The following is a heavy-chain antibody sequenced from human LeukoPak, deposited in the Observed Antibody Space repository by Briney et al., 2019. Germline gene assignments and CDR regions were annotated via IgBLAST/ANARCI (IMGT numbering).Heavy chain of an antibody. CDR2: ISAATTNA. Sequence: QPGGSLRLSCAASGFTFTSYAMSWVRQAPGKGLEWVSSISAATTNAYYADSVQGRFTISRDYSKNTLYLQMNSLRVEDTAVYYCATTSPRYSTTWYYPPDYWGQGTLVTVSS. D-gene: IGHD2/OR15-2a*01. CDR1: GFTFTSYA. CDR3: ATTSPRYSTTWYYPPDY. J-gene: IGHJ4*02. V-gene: IGHV3-23*01.